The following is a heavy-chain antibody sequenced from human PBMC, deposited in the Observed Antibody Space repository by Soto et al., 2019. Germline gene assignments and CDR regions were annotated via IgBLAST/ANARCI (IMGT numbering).Heavy chain of an antibody. D-gene: IGHD6-13*01. J-gene: IGHJ6*02. CDR2: IAYDGRNE. V-gene: IGHV3-30*03. Sequence: QVHLVESGGGVVPPGRSLRLSCAASGFTFSNYGVHWVRQVPGKGLEWVAVIAYDGRNEYYADSVKGRFTISRDNSKYTLYLKMNSLRAEDTAVYYCARGRDSSSWYSDGMDVWGQGTTVTVSS. CDR1: GFTFSNYG. CDR3: ARGRDSSSWYSDGMDV.